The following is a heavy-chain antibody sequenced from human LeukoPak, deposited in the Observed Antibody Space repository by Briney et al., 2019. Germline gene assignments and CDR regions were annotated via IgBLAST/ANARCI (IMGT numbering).Heavy chain of an antibody. D-gene: IGHD1-26*01. J-gene: IGHJ4*02. CDR2: ISSSSSTI. V-gene: IGHV3-48*01. CDR1: GFTFSSYA. CDR3: ARVSGHEWELLFDY. Sequence: GGSLRLSCAASGFTFSSYAMSWVRQAPGKGLEWVSYISSSSSTIYYADSVKGRFTISRDNAKNSLYLQMNSLRAEDTAVYYCARVSGHEWELLFDYWGQGTLVTVSS.